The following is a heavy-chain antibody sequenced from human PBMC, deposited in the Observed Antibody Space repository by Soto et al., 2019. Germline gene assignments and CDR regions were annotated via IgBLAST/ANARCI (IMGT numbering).Heavy chain of an antibody. V-gene: IGHV1-18*01. CDR1: GYTFTSYG. J-gene: IGHJ4*02. CDR3: ARDPHYDILTGYYTHDY. Sequence: ASVKVSCKASGYTFTSYGISWVRQAPGQGLEWMGWISAYNGNTNYAQKLQGRVTMTTDTSTSTAYMELRSLRSDDTAVYYCARDPHYDILTGYYTHDYWGQGTLVTVSS. D-gene: IGHD3-9*01. CDR2: ISAYNGNT.